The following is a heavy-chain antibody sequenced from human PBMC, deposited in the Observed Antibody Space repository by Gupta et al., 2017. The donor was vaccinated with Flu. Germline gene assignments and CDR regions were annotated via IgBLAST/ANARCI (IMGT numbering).Heavy chain of an antibody. Sequence: GTGLEWLGFAYYSGTTHYNPSLKSRVTVSLATSQIQSSLKLTSVTAADTAVYSCARGDTYYKHWFAPWGSGTLFRVSS. J-gene: IGHJ5*02. CDR2: AYYSGTT. D-gene: IGHD3-22*01. V-gene: IGHV4-59*03. CDR3: ARGDTYYKHWFAP.